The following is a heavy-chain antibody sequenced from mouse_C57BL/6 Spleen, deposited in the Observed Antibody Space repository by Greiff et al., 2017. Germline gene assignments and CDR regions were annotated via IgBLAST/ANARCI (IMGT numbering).Heavy chain of an antibody. CDR3: ARHLDDYDALYYCDY. J-gene: IGHJ2*01. CDR2: ISSGGSYT. V-gene: IGHV5-6*01. D-gene: IGHD2-4*01. Sequence: EVKLVESGGDLVKPGGSLKLSCAASGFTFSSYGMSWVRQTPDKRLEWVATISSGGSYTYYPDSVKGRFTISRDNAKNTLYLQKSSLKSEDTAMYYCARHLDDYDALYYCDYWGQGTTLTVAS. CDR1: GFTFSSYG.